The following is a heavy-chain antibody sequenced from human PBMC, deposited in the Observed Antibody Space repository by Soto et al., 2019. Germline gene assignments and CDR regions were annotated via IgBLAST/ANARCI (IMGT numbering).Heavy chain of an antibody. CDR2: ISSSSSYI. J-gene: IGHJ3*02. V-gene: IGHV3-21*01. D-gene: IGHD3-3*01. CDR3: ASQDFGVVISGAFDI. Sequence: GGSLRLSCAASGFTFSSYSMNWVRQAPGKGLEWVSSISSSSSYIYYADSVKGRFTISRDNAKNSLYLQMNSLRAEDTAVYYCASQDFGVVISGAFDIWGQGTMVTV. CDR1: GFTFSSYS.